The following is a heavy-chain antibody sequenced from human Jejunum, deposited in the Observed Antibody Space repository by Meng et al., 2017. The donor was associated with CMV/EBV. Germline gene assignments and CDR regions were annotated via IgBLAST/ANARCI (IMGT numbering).Heavy chain of an antibody. V-gene: IGHV3-21*01. CDR1: GFTCSSYN. J-gene: IGHJ5*02. CDR3: ARDIDH. Sequence: EVQCGDLGGGLGKPGGSLRPSCLGSGFTCSSYNMNGVRQAPGKGLEWVSSISSSSRYINYADSVKGRFTISRDNAKNSLYLQMNSLRVEDTAIYYCARDIDHWGQGTLVTVSS. CDR2: ISSSSRYI.